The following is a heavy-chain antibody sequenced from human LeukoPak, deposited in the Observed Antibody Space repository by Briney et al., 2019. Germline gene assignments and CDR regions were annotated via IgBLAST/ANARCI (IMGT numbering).Heavy chain of an antibody. CDR2: INHSGST. CDR3: ARPSRIGYSNGLVLQH. J-gene: IGHJ1*01. D-gene: IGHD4-11*01. CDR1: GGSFSGYY. V-gene: IGHV4-34*01. Sequence: SETLSLTCAVYGGSFSGYYWSWIRQPPGKGLEWIGEINHSGSTNYNPSLKSRVTISVDTSKNQFSLKLSSVTAEDTAVYYCARPSRIGYSNGLVLQHWGQGTLVTVSS.